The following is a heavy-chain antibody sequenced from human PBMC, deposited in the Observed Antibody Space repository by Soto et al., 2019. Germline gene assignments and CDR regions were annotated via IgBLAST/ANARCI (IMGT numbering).Heavy chain of an antibody. CDR2: IIPALGTA. Sequence: QDPLVQSGAEVKTPGSSVKVSCKASGGTFSSHTFSWVRQAPGQGLEWMGRIIPALGTATYAQKFQGRVTITADESATTVYMELNSLRSEYTAVYYCARPDVGEYWYCELWGRGTLVTVSS. CDR3: ARPDVGEYWYCEL. V-gene: IGHV1-69*08. D-gene: IGHD4-17*01. CDR1: GGTFSSHT. J-gene: IGHJ2*01.